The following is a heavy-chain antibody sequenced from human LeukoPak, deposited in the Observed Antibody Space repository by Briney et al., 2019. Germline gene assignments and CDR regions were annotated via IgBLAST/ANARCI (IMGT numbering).Heavy chain of an antibody. Sequence: PSETLSLTCAVYGGSFSGYYWIWIRQPPGKGLEWIGEINHSGSTNYNPSLTSRVTISVDTSKNQFSLKLSSVTAADTAVYYCARASYLGYCSSTSCYIPNWFDPWGQGTLVTVSS. J-gene: IGHJ5*02. V-gene: IGHV4-34*01. D-gene: IGHD2-2*01. CDR3: ARASYLGYCSSTSCYIPNWFDP. CDR1: GGSFSGYY. CDR2: INHSGST.